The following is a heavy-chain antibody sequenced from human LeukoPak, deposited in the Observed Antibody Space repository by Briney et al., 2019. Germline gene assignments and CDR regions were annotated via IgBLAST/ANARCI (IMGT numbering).Heavy chain of an antibody. J-gene: IGHJ4*02. V-gene: IGHV1-18*01. CDR3: ARSTVDPYYYDSSGYYPFDY. CDR2: ISAYNGNT. Sequence: ASVKVSCKASGYTFTSYAMNWVRQAPGQGLEWMGWISAYNGNTNYAQKLQGRVTMTTDTSTSTAYMELRSLRSDDTAVYYCARSTVDPYYYDSSGYYPFDYWGQGTLVTVSS. D-gene: IGHD3-22*01. CDR1: GYTFTSYA.